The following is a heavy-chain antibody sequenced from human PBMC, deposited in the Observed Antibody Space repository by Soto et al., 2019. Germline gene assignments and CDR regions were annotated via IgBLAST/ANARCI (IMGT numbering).Heavy chain of an antibody. D-gene: IGHD5-12*01. J-gene: IGHJ4*02. CDR1: GGTFSSYA. V-gene: IGHV1-69*13. Sequence: SVKVSCKASGGTFSSYAISWVRQAPGQGLEWMGGIIPIFGTANYAQKFQGRVTITADESTSTAYMELSSLRSEDTAVYYCATFRDGYNSEYFDYWGQGTLVTVSS. CDR2: IIPIFGTA. CDR3: ATFRDGYNSEYFDY.